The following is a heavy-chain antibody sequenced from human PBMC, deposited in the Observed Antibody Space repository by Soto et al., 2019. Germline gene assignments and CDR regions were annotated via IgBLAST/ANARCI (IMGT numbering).Heavy chain of an antibody. CDR1: GYTFTSYG. D-gene: IGHD6-13*01. J-gene: IGHJ4*02. CDR2: ISAYNGNT. V-gene: IGHV1-18*01. CDR3: AGVRAGIAAAGTQTAKIENDY. Sequence: ASVKVSCKASGYTFTSYGISWVRQAPGQGLEWMGWISAYNGNTNYAQKLQGRVTMTTDTSTSTAYMELRSLRSDDTAVYYCAGVRAGIAAAGTQTAKIENDYWGQGTLVTVSS.